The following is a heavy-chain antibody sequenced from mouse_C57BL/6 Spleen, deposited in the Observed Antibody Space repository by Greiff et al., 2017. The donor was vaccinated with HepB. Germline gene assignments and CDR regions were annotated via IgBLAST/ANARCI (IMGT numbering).Heavy chain of an antibody. Sequence: VQRVESGAELARPGASVKLSCKASGYTFTSYGISWVKQRTGQGLEWIGEIYPRSGNTYYNEKFKGKATLTADKSSSTAYMELRSLTSEDSAVYFCARRHYYGSSYYAMDYWGQGTSVTVSS. V-gene: IGHV1-81*01. CDR3: ARRHYYGSSYYAMDY. D-gene: IGHD1-1*01. CDR2: IYPRSGNT. J-gene: IGHJ4*01. CDR1: GYTFTSYG.